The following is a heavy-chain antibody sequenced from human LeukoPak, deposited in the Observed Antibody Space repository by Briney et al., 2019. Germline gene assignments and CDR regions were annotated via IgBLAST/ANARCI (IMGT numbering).Heavy chain of an antibody. Sequence: PGGSLRLSCAASGLAFSSYAMRWVRQAPGKGLEWVSTISVASNTFYSDSVKDRFTISRDNSRNTVYLQMTSLIADDTDVYYCADYGVSGVRNNFYWGQGTLVTVSS. CDR2: ISVASNT. CDR3: ADYGVSGVRNNFY. J-gene: IGHJ4*02. CDR1: GLAFSSYA. D-gene: IGHD3-3*01. V-gene: IGHV3-23*01.